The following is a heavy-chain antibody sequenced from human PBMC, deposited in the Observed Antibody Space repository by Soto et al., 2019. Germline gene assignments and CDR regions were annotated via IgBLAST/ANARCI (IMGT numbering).Heavy chain of an antibody. Sequence: AASVKVSCKASGYTFTSYYMHWVRQAPGQGLEWMGIINPSGGSTSYAQKFQGRVTMTRDTSTSTVYMELSSLRSEDTAVYYCARVSCSSTSCTTRGNWFDPWGQGTLVTVSS. J-gene: IGHJ5*02. D-gene: IGHD2-2*01. CDR2: INPSGGST. CDR3: ARVSCSSTSCTTRGNWFDP. V-gene: IGHV1-46*01. CDR1: GYTFTSYY.